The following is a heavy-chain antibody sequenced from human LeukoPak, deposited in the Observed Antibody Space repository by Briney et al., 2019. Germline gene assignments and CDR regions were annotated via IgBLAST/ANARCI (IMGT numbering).Heavy chain of an antibody. CDR3: AKDVKAGNGDYYFDY. Sequence: PGGSLRLSCAASGFTFSRYALNWARQAPGKGLEWVSTVSISGGSTYYADSVKGRFTISRDNSENTLYLQMNSLRAEDTAVYYCAKDVKAGNGDYYFDYWGQGTLVTVSS. J-gene: IGHJ4*02. V-gene: IGHV3-23*01. CDR1: GFTFSRYA. D-gene: IGHD2-8*01. CDR2: VSISGGST.